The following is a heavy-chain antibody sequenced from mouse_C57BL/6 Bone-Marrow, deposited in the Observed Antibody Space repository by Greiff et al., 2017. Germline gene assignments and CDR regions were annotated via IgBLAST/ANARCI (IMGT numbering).Heavy chain of an antibody. J-gene: IGHJ1*03. CDR3: VRLYYGSPYWYFDV. Sequence: EVKLVESGGGLVQPKGSLKLSCAASGFSFNTYAMNWVRQAPGKGLEWVARIRSKSNNYATYYADSVKDRFTISRDDSESMLYLQMNNLKTEDTAMYYCVRLYYGSPYWYFDVWGTGTTVTVSS. V-gene: IGHV10-1*01. CDR1: GFSFNTYA. CDR2: IRSKSNNYAT. D-gene: IGHD1-1*01.